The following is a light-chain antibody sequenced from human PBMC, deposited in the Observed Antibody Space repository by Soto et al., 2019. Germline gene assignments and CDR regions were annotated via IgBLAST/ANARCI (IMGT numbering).Light chain of an antibody. V-gene: IGKV3-20*01. CDR2: NTS. CDR3: QQYGHPLHN. Sequence: EIGLTQSPGTLSLSPGDRATLSCRASQSVNIYFAWYQQKPGQAPRLLIFNTSRRATGIPDRFSGSGSGTDFTLIISRLEPEDFAMYYCQQYGHPLHNFGQGTKLDIK. CDR1: QSVNIY. J-gene: IGKJ2*01.